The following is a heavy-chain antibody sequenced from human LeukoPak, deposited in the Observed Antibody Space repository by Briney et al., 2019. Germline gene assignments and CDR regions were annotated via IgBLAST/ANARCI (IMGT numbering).Heavy chain of an antibody. D-gene: IGHD4-17*01. J-gene: IGHJ3*02. V-gene: IGHV4-31*03. CDR3: AREYGDYPSGAFDI. CDR1: GGSISSGGYY. CDR2: IYYSGST. Sequence: PSQTLSLTCTVSGGSISSGGYYWSWIRQHPGKGLEWIGYIYYSGSTYYNPSLKSRVTISVDTSKNQFSLKLSSVTAADTAVYYCAREYGDYPSGAFDIWGQGTMVTVSS.